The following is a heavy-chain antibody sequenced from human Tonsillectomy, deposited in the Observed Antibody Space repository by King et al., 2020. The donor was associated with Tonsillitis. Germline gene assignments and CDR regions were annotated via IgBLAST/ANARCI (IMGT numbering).Heavy chain of an antibody. CDR1: GGSFSGYY. Sequence: VQLQQWGAGLLKPSEPLSLTCSVHGGSFSGYYWSWLRQPPGKGLEWIGEISHSASTHYNPSLKSRVTISADTSKRQFSLKLDSVTAADTAVYYCAVTTLRNPWDYPYYYYMDVWGAGTTVTVSS. D-gene: IGHD1-7*01. V-gene: IGHV4-34*01. CDR3: AVTTLRNPWDYPYYYYMDV. J-gene: IGHJ6*03. CDR2: ISHSAST.